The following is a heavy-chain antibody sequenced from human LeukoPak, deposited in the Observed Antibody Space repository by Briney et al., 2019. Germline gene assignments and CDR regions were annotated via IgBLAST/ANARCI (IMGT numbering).Heavy chain of an antibody. J-gene: IGHJ5*02. V-gene: IGHV4-61*02. CDR2: IYTSGST. CDR1: GGSISSGSYC. CDR3: ASSSITIFGVVISWFDP. D-gene: IGHD3-3*01. Sequence: SQTLSLTCTVSGGSISSGSYCWSWIRQPAGKGLEWIGRIYTSGSTNYNPSLKSRVTISVDTSKNQFSLKLSSVTAADTAVYYCASSSITIFGVVISWFDPWGQGTLVTVSS.